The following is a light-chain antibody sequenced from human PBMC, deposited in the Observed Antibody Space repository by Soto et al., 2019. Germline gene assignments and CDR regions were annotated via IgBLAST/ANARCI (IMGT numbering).Light chain of an antibody. J-gene: IGKJ4*01. Sequence: EIVLTQSPATLSVSPGETATLSCRASQSVSYNLAWYQQNPGQGPRLLIYGAFTRATGIPARFSGSGSGTEFTLTISSLQSEDFAVYYCQQYKKWPPLTFGGGTKVEIK. V-gene: IGKV3-15*01. CDR1: QSVSYN. CDR3: QQYKKWPPLT. CDR2: GAF.